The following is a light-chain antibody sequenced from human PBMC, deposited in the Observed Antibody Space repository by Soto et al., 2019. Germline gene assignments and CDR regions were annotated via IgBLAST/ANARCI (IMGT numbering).Light chain of an antibody. CDR1: SGHSSYA. J-gene: IGLJ2*01. CDR3: QTWGTGIVV. CDR2: LNSDGSH. Sequence: QAVGTQSPSASASLGASVKLTCTLSSGHSSYAIAWHQQQPEKGPRYLMKLNSDGSHSKGDGIPERFSGSSSGAERYLTIPGLQSEEEADYYCQTWGTGIVVFGGGTKLTVL. V-gene: IGLV4-69*01.